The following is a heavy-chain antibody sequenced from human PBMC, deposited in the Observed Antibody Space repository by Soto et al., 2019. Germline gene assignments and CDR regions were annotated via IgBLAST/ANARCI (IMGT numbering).Heavy chain of an antibody. CDR1: GGSISSSNW. V-gene: IGHV4-4*02. Sequence: KTSETLSLTCAVSGGSISSSNWWSWVRQPTGKGLGWIGGIYHSGSTNYNPSLKSRVTISVDKSKNQFSLKLSSVTAADTAVYYCARVGEQLGFDYWGQGTRVTVSS. J-gene: IGHJ4*02. D-gene: IGHD6-6*01. CDR2: IYHSGST. CDR3: ARVGEQLGFDY.